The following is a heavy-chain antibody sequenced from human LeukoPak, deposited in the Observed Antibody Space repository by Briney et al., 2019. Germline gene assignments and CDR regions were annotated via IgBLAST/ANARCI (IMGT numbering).Heavy chain of an antibody. CDR2: ISYDGSNK. J-gene: IGHJ4*02. CDR3: AKASYDSSGVMDY. D-gene: IGHD3-22*01. V-gene: IGHV3-30*18. CDR1: GFTFSSYG. Sequence: GGSLRLSCAASGFTFSSYGMHWVRQAPGKGLEWVAVISYDGSNKYYADSVRGRFTISRDNSKNTLYLQMNSLRAEDTAVYYCAKASYDSSGVMDYWGQGTLVTVSS.